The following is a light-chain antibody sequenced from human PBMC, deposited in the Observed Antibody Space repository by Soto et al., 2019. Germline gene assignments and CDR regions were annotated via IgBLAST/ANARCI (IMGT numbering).Light chain of an antibody. V-gene: IGKV1-12*01. CDR3: QQANSFPLT. Sequence: DIQMTQSPSSVSASVGDRVTITCRASQDISNWLAWYQQKPGKAPKLLIYAASSLQSGVPSRFSGGGSGTEFTLAISSLQPDDFATYYCQQANSFPLTFGGGTKVEIK. J-gene: IGKJ4*01. CDR1: QDISNW. CDR2: AAS.